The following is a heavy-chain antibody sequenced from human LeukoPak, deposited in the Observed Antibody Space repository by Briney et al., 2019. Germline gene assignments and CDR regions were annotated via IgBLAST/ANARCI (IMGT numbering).Heavy chain of an antibody. J-gene: IGHJ4*02. V-gene: IGHV3-23*01. CDR2: VNGSGGST. CDR1: GFTFSSYA. Sequence: PGGSLTLSCAASGFTFSSYAMSWVRQAPGKGLEWVSGVNGSGGSTYYADSVKGRFTISRDNSKNTLYLQMNSLRAEDTAVYYCAKDLDIVATITGNWGQGTLVTVSS. CDR3: AKDLDIVATITGN. D-gene: IGHD5-12*01.